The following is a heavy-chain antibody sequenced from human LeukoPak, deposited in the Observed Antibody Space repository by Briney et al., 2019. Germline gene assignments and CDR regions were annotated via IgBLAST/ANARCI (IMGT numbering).Heavy chain of an antibody. Sequence: SQTLSLTCAISGDSVSRNSVAWNWIRQSPSRGLEWLGRTYYRSKWYNDYAASVKSRITINPDTSKNQFSLQLNSVTPEDTAVYYCARVWDSSGWYGAFDIWGQGTMVTVSS. CDR1: GDSVSRNSVA. V-gene: IGHV6-1*01. D-gene: IGHD6-19*01. CDR2: TYYRSKWYN. J-gene: IGHJ3*02. CDR3: ARVWDSSGWYGAFDI.